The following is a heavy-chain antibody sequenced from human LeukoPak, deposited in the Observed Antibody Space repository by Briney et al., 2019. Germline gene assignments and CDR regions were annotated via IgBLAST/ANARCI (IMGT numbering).Heavy chain of an antibody. V-gene: IGHV3-48*04. CDR3: ARVGREVTTGYFDD. CDR2: ISTSGSSV. D-gene: IGHD2-21*02. Sequence: PGGSLRLSCAASGFTFSSYGMHWVRQAPGKGLEWVAYISTSGSSVYYADSLKGRFTVSRDNAKSSLFLQVDSLTVADTAVYYCARVGREVTTGYFDDWGQGTLVAVSS. J-gene: IGHJ4*02. CDR1: GFTFSSYG.